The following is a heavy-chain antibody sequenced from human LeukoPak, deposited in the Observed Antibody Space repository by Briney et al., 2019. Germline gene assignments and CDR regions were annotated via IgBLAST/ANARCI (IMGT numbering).Heavy chain of an antibody. D-gene: IGHD6-19*01. CDR3: ATDTYSSGWLDY. CDR1: GFTFSSYA. Sequence: PGGSLRLSCAASGFTFSSYAMSWVRRAPGKGLEWVSAISGSGGSTYYADSVKGRFTISRDNSKNTLYLQMNSLRAEDTAVYYCATDTYSSGWLDYWGQGTLVTVSS. V-gene: IGHV3-23*01. J-gene: IGHJ4*02. CDR2: ISGSGGST.